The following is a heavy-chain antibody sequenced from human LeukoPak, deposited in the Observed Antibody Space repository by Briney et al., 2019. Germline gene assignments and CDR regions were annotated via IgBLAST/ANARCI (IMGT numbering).Heavy chain of an antibody. CDR1: GGSFSGYY. CDR3: ARVGPYCSSTSCRRTRWFDP. CDR2: INHSGST. J-gene: IGHJ5*02. D-gene: IGHD2-2*01. Sequence: LETLSLTCAVYGGSFSGYYWSWIRQPPGKGLEWIGEINHSGSTNYNPSLKSRVTISVDTSKNQFSLKLSSVTAADTAVYYCARVGPYCSSTSCRRTRWFDPWGQGTLVTVSS. V-gene: IGHV4-34*01.